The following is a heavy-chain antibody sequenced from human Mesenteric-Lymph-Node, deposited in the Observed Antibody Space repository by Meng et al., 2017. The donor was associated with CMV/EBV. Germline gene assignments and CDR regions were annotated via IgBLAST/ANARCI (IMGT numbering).Heavy chain of an antibody. CDR3: ARVLWGWYFDY. V-gene: IGHV4-59*12. CDR1: GGSISGYH. J-gene: IGHJ4*02. CDR2: LYDSGST. D-gene: IGHD2-21*01. Sequence: SETLSLTCTVSGGSISGYHWSWIRQPPGKGLEWIGFLYDSGSTNYNPSLKSRVTISVDTSKNQFSLKLRFVTAADTAVYYCARVLWGWYFDYWGQGILVTVSS.